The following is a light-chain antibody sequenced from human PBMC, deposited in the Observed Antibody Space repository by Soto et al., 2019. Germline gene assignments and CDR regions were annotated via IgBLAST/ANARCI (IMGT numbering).Light chain of an antibody. CDR3: QQSYSAPLT. Sequence: DIQMTQSPPSLSASVGDRVTITCRASQSISNYLNWYRQKVGKAPQLLIYGASNLQSGVPARFSGSGSGTDFTLTISDLQPEDFATFYCQQSYSAPLTFGGGTKVDIK. V-gene: IGKV1-39*01. CDR1: QSISNY. CDR2: GAS. J-gene: IGKJ4*01.